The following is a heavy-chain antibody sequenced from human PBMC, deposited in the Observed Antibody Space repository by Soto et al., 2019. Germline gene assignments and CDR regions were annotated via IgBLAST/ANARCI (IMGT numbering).Heavy chain of an antibody. CDR2: ISYDGSTK. CDR3: AKAPLYYYGSGSYDHYYGMDV. V-gene: IGHV3-30*18. Sequence: GGSLRLSCAASGFSFSNYGMHWVRQAPGKGLEWVAVISYDGSTKYYADSVKGRFTISRDNSKNTLYLQMNSLRAKDRAVHYCAKAPLYYYGSGSYDHYYGMDVWGQGTTVTVSS. J-gene: IGHJ6*02. D-gene: IGHD3-10*01. CDR1: GFSFSNYG.